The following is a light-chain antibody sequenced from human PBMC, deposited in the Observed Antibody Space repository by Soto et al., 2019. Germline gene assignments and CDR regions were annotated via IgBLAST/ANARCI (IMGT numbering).Light chain of an antibody. CDR1: SSNIGADYD. Sequence: QSVLTQPPSVSGAPGQRVTLSCTGSSSNIGADYDVNWYQQLPGTAPKLLIYGNNNRPSGVPDRFSGSKSGTSAALAITGLQAEDEADYYCQSYDRSLSGLYVFGTGTKVTDL. V-gene: IGLV1-40*01. J-gene: IGLJ1*01. CDR2: GNN. CDR3: QSYDRSLSGLYV.